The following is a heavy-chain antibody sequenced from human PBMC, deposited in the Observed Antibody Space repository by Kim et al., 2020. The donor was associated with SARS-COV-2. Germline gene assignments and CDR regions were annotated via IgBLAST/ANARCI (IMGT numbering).Heavy chain of an antibody. CDR3: TRDFEADYYDSSGYHEDY. J-gene: IGHJ4*02. D-gene: IGHD3-22*01. CDR1: GFTFGDYA. CDR2: IRSKAYGGTT. V-gene: IGHV3-49*04. Sequence: GGSLRLSCTASGFTFGDYAMSWVRQAPGKGLEWVGFIRSKAYGGTTEYAASVKGRFTISRDDSKSIAYLQMNSLKTEDTAVYYCTRDFEADYYDSSGYHEDYWGQGTLVTVSS.